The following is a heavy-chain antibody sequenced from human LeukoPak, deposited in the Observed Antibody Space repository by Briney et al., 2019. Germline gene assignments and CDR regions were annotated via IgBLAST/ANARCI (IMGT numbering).Heavy chain of an antibody. CDR2: IKSKTDGGTT. V-gene: IGHV3-15*01. Sequence: ETLSLTCTVSGGSISSYFWSWIRQPPGKGLEWVGRIKSKTDGGTTDYAAPVKGRFTISRDDSKNTLYLQMNSLKTEDTAVYYCTTALIVGATRVDYWGQGTLVTVSS. CDR3: TTALIVGATRVDY. J-gene: IGHJ4*02. CDR1: GGSISSYF. D-gene: IGHD1-26*01.